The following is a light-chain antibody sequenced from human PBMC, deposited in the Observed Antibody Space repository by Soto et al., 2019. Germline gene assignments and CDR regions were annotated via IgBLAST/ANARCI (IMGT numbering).Light chain of an antibody. V-gene: IGLV2-8*01. Sequence: LTQTRAASRSPGQSVTISCTGTKNDIGVYDFVSWYQHHPGKAPRLIIYEVVQRPSGVPDRFSGSNSGNTASLTVSGLQAPDEAAYFCNSYAGSTNYVLGSGIKLTVL. J-gene: IGLJ1*01. CDR2: EVV. CDR1: KNDIGVYDF. CDR3: NSYAGSTNYV.